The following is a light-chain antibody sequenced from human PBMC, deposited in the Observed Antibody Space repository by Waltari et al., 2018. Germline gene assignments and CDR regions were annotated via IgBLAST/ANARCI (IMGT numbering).Light chain of an antibody. V-gene: IGKV1-5*03. CDR3: QQYDSYPS. CDR2: KAS. J-gene: IGKJ1*01. CDR1: QSISSW. Sequence: DIPMTQSPSPLSASVGDRVTITCRASQSISSWLAWYQQKPGKAPNLLIYKASSLESGVPSRFSGSGSGTEFILTISSLQPDDFAAYYCQQYDSYPSFGQGTRVEIK.